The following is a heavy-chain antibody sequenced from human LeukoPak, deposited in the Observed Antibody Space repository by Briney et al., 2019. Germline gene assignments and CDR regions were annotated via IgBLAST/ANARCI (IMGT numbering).Heavy chain of an antibody. V-gene: IGHV1-3*01. Sequence: ASVKVSCKASGYTFTSYVMHWVRQAPGQRLEWMGWINAGNGNTKYSQKSQGRVTITRDTSASTAYMELSSLRSEDTAVYYCAVGGLRGSSGWFDYWGQGTLVTVSS. CDR2: INAGNGNT. CDR1: GYTFTSYV. CDR3: AVGGLRGSSGWFDY. D-gene: IGHD3-22*01. J-gene: IGHJ4*02.